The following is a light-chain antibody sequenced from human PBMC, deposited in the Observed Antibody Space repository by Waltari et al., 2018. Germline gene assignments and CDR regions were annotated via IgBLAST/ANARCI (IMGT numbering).Light chain of an antibody. CDR1: QSVSSN. CDR3: QQYNNWPPWT. J-gene: IGKJ1*01. V-gene: IGKV3-15*01. CDR2: GAS. Sequence: EIVMTQSPATLSVSPGERATLSCRASQSVSSNLAWYQQKPGQDPRLLIYGASTRATGIPARFSVSGSGTEFTLTISSLQSEDFAVYYCQQYNNWPPWTFGQGTKVEIK.